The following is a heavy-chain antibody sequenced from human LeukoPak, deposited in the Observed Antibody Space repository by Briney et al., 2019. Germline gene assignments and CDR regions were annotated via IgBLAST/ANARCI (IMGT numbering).Heavy chain of an antibody. V-gene: IGHV4-34*01. Sequence: SETLSLTCAVYGGSFSGYYWSWIRQPPGKGLEWIGEINHSGSTNYNPSLKSRVTISVDTSKNQFSLKLSSVTAADTAVYYCARAKVLRFLEWLYVDYWGQGALVTVSS. D-gene: IGHD3-3*01. CDR2: INHSGST. CDR3: ARAKVLRFLEWLYVDY. J-gene: IGHJ4*02. CDR1: GGSFSGYY.